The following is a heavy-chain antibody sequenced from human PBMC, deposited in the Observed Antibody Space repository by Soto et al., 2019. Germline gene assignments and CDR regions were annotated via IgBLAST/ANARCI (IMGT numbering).Heavy chain of an antibody. J-gene: IGHJ4*02. CDR1: GFTFDDYS. CDR2: ISWDGRST. CDR3: AKDGAVTDYTSLAY. V-gene: IGHV3-43*01. Sequence: EVQLVQSGGVVVQPGGSLRLSCATSGFTFDDYSMHWVRQVPGKGLEWVSLISWDGRSTFYADSVKGRFTISRDNSKNSLYLQMNSLTTEDTAFYYCAKDGAVTDYTSLAYWGQGALVTVSS. D-gene: IGHD4-4*01.